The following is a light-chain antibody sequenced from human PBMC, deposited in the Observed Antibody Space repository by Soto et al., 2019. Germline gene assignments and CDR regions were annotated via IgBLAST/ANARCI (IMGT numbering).Light chain of an antibody. V-gene: IGKV3-20*01. Sequence: EIVMTQSPAPLSVSPGERATLSCRASQSVGSNLAWYQQKPGQAPRLLIYGASSRATGIPDRFSGSGSGTDFTLTISRLEPEDFAVYYCQQYGSSPTFGPGTKVDIK. CDR3: QQYGSSPT. J-gene: IGKJ3*01. CDR1: QSVGSN. CDR2: GAS.